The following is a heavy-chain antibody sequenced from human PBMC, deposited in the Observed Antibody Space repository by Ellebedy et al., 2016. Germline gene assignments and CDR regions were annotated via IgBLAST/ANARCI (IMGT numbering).Heavy chain of an antibody. D-gene: IGHD3-10*01. V-gene: IGHV3-23*01. Sequence: GGSLRLSCATSGFIFTSYAMSWVRQAPGRGLEWVSAISGTGEATFYPDSVKGRFIISRDNSRNTVFLQMNSLRVEDTAVYYCTGGFGGAAFDFWGQGTMVTVSS. CDR2: ISGTGEAT. J-gene: IGHJ3*01. CDR1: GFIFTSYA. CDR3: TGGFGGAAFDF.